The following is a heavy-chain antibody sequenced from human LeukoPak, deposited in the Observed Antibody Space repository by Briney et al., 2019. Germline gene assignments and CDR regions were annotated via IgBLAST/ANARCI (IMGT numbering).Heavy chain of an antibody. CDR2: INQNESEK. D-gene: IGHD3-16*02. Sequence: PGGSLRLSCAASGFTFSSSWMSWVRQAPGKGLEWVANINQNESEKYYVDSVKGRFTISGDNAKNSLFLQMNSLRAEDTAVYYCARGADDYVWGSYRPIYYFDSWGQGTLVTVSS. J-gene: IGHJ4*02. CDR1: GFTFSSSW. V-gene: IGHV3-7*03. CDR3: ARGADDYVWGSYRPIYYFDS.